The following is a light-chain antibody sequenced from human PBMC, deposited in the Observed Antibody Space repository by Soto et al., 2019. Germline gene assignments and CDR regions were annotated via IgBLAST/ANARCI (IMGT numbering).Light chain of an antibody. CDR1: SSDVGGYNY. V-gene: IGLV2-11*01. J-gene: IGLJ1*01. CDR3: CSYAGSYKGYV. CDR2: DVS. Sequence: QSPLTQPRSVSGTPGQSVTISCTGTSSDVGGYNYVSWYQQHPGKAPKLMIYDVSKRPSGVPDRFSGSKSGNTASLTISGLQAEDEADYYCCSYAGSYKGYVFGTGTKVTVL.